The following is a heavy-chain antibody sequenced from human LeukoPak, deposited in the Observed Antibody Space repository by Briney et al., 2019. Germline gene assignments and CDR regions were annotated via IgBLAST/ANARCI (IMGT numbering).Heavy chain of an antibody. CDR1: GCTFTSYY. J-gene: IGHJ4*02. D-gene: IGHD3-10*01. Sequence: ASVKVSCKASGCTFTSYYMHWVRQAPGQGLEWMGIINPSGGSTSYAQKFQGRVTMTRDTSTSTVYMELSSLRSEDTAVYYCARDRGRGDYFDYWGQGTLVTVSS. V-gene: IGHV1-46*01. CDR2: INPSGGST. CDR3: ARDRGRGDYFDY.